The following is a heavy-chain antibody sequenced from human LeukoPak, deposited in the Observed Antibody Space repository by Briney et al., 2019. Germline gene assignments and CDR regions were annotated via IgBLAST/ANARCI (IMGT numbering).Heavy chain of an antibody. CDR3: AKEGDYDILTGYPRGIAY. Sequence: GGSLRLSCAASGFTFSSYGMSWVRQAPGKGLEWVSAISGSGGSTYYADSVKGRFTISRDNSKNTPYLEMNSLKAEDTAVYYCAKEGDYDILTGYPRGIAYWGQGTLVTVSS. D-gene: IGHD3-9*01. V-gene: IGHV3-23*01. CDR1: GFTFSSYG. J-gene: IGHJ4*02. CDR2: ISGSGGST.